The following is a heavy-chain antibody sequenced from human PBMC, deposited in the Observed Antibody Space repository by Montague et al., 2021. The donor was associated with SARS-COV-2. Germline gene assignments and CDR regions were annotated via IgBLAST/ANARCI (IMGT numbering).Heavy chain of an antibody. CDR3: ARDATMVSHSYFDY. Sequence: TQTLTCAVSGGSISSSNWWSWVRQPPGKGLEWIGEIYHSGSTDYNPSLKSRVTISVDKSKNQFSLKLSSVTAADTAVYYCARDATMVSHSYFDYWGQGTLVTVSS. D-gene: IGHD4/OR15-4a*01. CDR1: GGSISSSNW. J-gene: IGHJ4*02. CDR2: IYHSGST. V-gene: IGHV4-4*02.